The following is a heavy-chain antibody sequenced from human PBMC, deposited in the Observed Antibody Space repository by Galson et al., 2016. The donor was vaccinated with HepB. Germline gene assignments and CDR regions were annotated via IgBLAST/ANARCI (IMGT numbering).Heavy chain of an antibody. D-gene: IGHD2-8*01. J-gene: IGHJ5*02. CDR1: GLTVSNNY. Sequence: SLRLSCAVSGLTVSNNYMRWVRQAPGKGLEWVSLMYSGGATNYADSVTGRFTISRDNSQNTLFLQMNSLRVEDTAVYYCARDPPAAGSSTWAWGQGTLVTVSS. V-gene: IGHV3-53*01. CDR2: MYSGGAT. CDR3: ARDPPAAGSSTWA.